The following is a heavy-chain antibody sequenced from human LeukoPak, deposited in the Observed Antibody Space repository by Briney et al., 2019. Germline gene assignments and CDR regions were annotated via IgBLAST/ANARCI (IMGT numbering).Heavy chain of an antibody. D-gene: IGHD3-10*01. J-gene: IGHJ4*02. CDR1: GGSISSGGYS. V-gene: IGHV4-30-2*01. Sequence: PSETLSLTCAVSGGSISSGGYSWSWIRQPPGKGLEWIGYIYHSGSTYYNPSLKSRVTISVDRSKNQFSLKLSSVTAADTAVYYCARGDGSGSWGGWGQGTLVTVSS. CDR2: IYHSGST. CDR3: ARGDGSGSWGG.